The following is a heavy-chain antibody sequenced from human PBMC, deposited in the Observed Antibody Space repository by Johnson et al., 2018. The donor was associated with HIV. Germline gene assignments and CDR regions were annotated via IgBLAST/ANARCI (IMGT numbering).Heavy chain of an antibody. CDR3: VWNYVAAFDI. D-gene: IGHD1-7*01. V-gene: IGHV3-74*01. CDR1: GFTFSSYW. Sequence: VQLVESGGGLVQPGGSLRLSCAASGFTFSSYWMHWVRQAPGKGLVWVSRINSDGSSTSYADSVKGRFPISRDNAKNTLYLLMNSLRAEDTALYYCVWNYVAAFDIWGQGTMVTVSS. J-gene: IGHJ3*02. CDR2: INSDGSST.